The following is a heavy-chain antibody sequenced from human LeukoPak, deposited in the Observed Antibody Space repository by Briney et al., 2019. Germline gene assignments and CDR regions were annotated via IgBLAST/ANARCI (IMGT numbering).Heavy chain of an antibody. D-gene: IGHD6-19*01. V-gene: IGHV4-4*07. CDR1: GGSISSYY. J-gene: IGHJ4*02. Sequence: SETLSLTCTVSGGSISSYYWSWIRQPAGKGLEWIGRIYTSGSTNYNPSLKSRVAMSVDTSKNQFSLKLSSVTAADTAVYYCAREGDAGTYSSGWYFWGQGTLVTVSS. CDR3: AREGDAGTYSSGWYF. CDR2: IYTSGST.